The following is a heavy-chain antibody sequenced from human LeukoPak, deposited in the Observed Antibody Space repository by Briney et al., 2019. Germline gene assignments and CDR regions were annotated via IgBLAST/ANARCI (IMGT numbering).Heavy chain of an antibody. CDR2: INPNSGGT. J-gene: IGHJ5*02. CDR3: ARVRLGESGGFDP. Sequence: ASVKVPCKASGYTFTGYYMHWVRQAPGQGLEWMGWINPNSGGTNYAQKFQGRVTMTRDTSISTAYMELSRLRSDDTAVYYCARVRLGESGGFDPWGQGTLVTVSS. CDR1: GYTFTGYY. D-gene: IGHD3-16*01. V-gene: IGHV1-2*02.